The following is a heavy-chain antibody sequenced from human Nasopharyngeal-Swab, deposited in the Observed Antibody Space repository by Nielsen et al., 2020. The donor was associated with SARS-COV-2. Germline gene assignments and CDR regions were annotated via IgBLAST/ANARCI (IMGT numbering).Heavy chain of an antibody. Sequence: WIRQPPGKGLEWVSSISSSSSTIYYADSVKGRFTISRDNAKNSLYLQMNSLRAEDTAVYYCAGVRRDGYNLHFDYWGQGTLVTVSS. CDR3: AGVRRDGYNLHFDY. V-gene: IGHV3-48*04. J-gene: IGHJ4*02. CDR2: ISSSSSTI. D-gene: IGHD5-24*01.